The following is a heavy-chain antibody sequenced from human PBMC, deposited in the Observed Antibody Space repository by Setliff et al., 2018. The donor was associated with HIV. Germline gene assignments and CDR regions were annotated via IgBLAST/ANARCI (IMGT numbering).Heavy chain of an antibody. CDR3: ARDRHSSGLGSYGP. Sequence: PWQTLSLTCTISGGSFGVYRWSWIRQSAGRGLEWIGRIDSSGTTDYKPSLKGRVAISVDTSRNQFSLRVTSVTAADTAVYFCARDRHSSGLGSYGPWGPGILVTVSS. V-gene: IGHV4-4*07. D-gene: IGHD3-10*01. CDR2: IDSSGTT. J-gene: IGHJ5*02. CDR1: GGSFGVYR.